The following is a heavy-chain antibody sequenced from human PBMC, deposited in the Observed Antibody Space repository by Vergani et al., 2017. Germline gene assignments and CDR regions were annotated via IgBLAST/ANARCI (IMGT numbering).Heavy chain of an antibody. D-gene: IGHD2-2*01. CDR3: ARYCSSTSCYLPIFDY. V-gene: IGHV3-48*03. Sequence: EVQLVESGGGLVQPGRSLRLSCTASGFTFGDYAMSWFRQAPGKGLEWVSYISSSGSTIYYADSVKGRFTISRDNAKNSLYLQMNSLRAEDTAVYYCARYCSSTSCYLPIFDYWGQGTLVTVSS. J-gene: IGHJ4*02. CDR2: ISSSGSTI. CDR1: GFTFGDYA.